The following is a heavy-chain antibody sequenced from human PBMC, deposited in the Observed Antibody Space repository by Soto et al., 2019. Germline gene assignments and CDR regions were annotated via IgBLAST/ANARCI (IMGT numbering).Heavy chain of an antibody. CDR1: GFTFSSYS. CDR2: ISSSSSYI. J-gene: IGHJ4*02. CDR3: ARFTTKNKPTEFDY. Sequence: LRLSCAASGFTFSSYSMNWVRQAPGKGLEWVSSISSSSSYIYYADSVKGRFTISRDNAKNSLYLQMNSLRAEDTAVYYCARFTTKNKPTEFDYWGQGTLVTVSS. D-gene: IGHD4-17*01. V-gene: IGHV3-21*01.